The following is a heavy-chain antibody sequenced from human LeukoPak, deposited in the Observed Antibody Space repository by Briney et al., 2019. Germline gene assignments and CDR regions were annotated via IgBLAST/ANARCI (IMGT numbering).Heavy chain of an antibody. J-gene: IGHJ2*01. D-gene: IGHD3/OR15-3a*01. CDR1: GFTFSSYG. Sequence: GGSLRLSCAASGFTFSSYGMHWVRQAPGKGLEWVAVISYDGSNKYYADSVKGRFTISRDNSKNTLYLQMNSLRAEDTAVYYCAKGGDPGLDWYFDLWGRGTLVTVSS. CDR3: AKGGDPGLDWYFDL. V-gene: IGHV3-30*18. CDR2: ISYDGSNK.